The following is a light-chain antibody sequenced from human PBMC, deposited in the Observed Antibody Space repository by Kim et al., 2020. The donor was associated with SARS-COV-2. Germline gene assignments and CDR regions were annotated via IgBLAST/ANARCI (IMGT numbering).Light chain of an antibody. CDR3: QAWDSSTVV. CDR1: KLGDKY. Sequence: VSPGQTASIPCAGDKLGDKYACWYQQKPGQSPVLVIYQDTKRPSGIPERFSGSNSGNTATLTISGTQAMDEADYYWQAWDSSTVVFGGGTQLTVL. CDR2: QDT. V-gene: IGLV3-1*01. J-gene: IGLJ2*01.